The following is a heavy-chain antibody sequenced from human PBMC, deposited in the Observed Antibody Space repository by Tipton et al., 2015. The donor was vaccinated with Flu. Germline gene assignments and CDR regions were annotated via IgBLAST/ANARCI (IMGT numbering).Heavy chain of an antibody. V-gene: IGHV4-59*02. J-gene: IGHJ4*02. CDR2: ISSIGNT. CDR3: AREAGGNSDPYFDY. CDR1: DGSVGSFY. D-gene: IGHD4-23*01. Sequence: LRLSCTVSDGSVGSFYWSWIRQPPGKGLEWIGYISSIGNTIYNPSLKGRVTISVGTSKTQFSLRLTSVTAADTAIYYCAREAGGNSDPYFDYWGQGTLVTVSS.